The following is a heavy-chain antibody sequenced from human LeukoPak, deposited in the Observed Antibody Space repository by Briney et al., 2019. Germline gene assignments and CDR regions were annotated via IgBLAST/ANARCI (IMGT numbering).Heavy chain of an antibody. Sequence: SETLSLTCTVPGGSISSSSYYWGWIRQPPGKGLEWIGSIYYSGSTYYNPSLKSRATISVDTSKNQFSLKLSSVTAADTAVYYCAREARYYDSSGYYYDWGQGTLVTVSS. J-gene: IGHJ4*02. CDR1: GGSISSSSYY. V-gene: IGHV4-39*02. CDR2: IYYSGST. D-gene: IGHD3-22*01. CDR3: AREARYYDSSGYYYD.